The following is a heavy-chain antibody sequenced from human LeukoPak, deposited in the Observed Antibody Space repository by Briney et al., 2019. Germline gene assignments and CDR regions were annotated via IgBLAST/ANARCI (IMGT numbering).Heavy chain of an antibody. CDR2: IYYSGST. V-gene: IGHV4-59*01. J-gene: IGHJ4*02. D-gene: IGHD3-3*01. Sequence: SETLSLTCTVAGGSISSYYWSWIRQPPGKGLEWIGYIYYSGSTNYNPSLKSRVTISVDTSKNQFSLKLSSVTAADTAVYYCARGDYDFSSGYYTHWGQGTLVTVSS. CDR3: ARGDYDFSSGYYTH. CDR1: GGSISSYY.